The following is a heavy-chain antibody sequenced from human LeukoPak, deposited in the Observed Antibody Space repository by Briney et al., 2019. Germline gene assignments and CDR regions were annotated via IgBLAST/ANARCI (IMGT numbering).Heavy chain of an antibody. CDR1: GFTFSSYV. D-gene: IGHD3-10*01. CDR2: ISGSGGST. Sequence: GGSLRLSCAASGFTFSSYVMNWVRQAPGKGLVWVSAISGSGGSTFYADSVKGRFTISRDNAKNSLYLQMNSLRAEDTAVYYCAKTNYGSGSYYPSDYWGQGTLVTVSS. J-gene: IGHJ4*02. CDR3: AKTNYGSGSYYPSDY. V-gene: IGHV3-23*01.